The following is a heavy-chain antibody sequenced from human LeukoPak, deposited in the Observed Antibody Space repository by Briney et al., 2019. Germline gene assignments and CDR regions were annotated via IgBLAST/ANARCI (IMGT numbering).Heavy chain of an antibody. J-gene: IGHJ6*02. CDR3: VRGGSANYYYGMDV. D-gene: IGHD2-15*01. Sequence: SETLSLTCTVSGGSISSYYWSWIRQPPGKGLEWIGYIYYSGSTYYNPSLKSRVTISVDTSKNQFSLKLSSVTAADTAVYYCVRGGSANYYYGMDVWGQGTTVTVFS. CDR2: IYYSGST. CDR1: GGSISSYY. V-gene: IGHV4-59*12.